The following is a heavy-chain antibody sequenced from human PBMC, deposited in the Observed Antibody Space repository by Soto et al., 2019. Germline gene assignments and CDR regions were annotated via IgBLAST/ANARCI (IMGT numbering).Heavy chain of an antibody. J-gene: IGHJ4*02. CDR3: ARRRGGFGGGWTTPYFDY. CDR2: IYWDDDK. Sequence: QITLKESGPTVVKPTQTLTLTCSLSGLSLNTAGVGVGWIRQPPGKALEWLAVIYWDDDKSWNPSLRDRLTINRDASDDLVVLPVTNMDPVDTGTYYCARRRGGFGGGWTTPYFDYWGQGTLVTVSS. CDR1: GLSLNTAGVG. D-gene: IGHD6-19*01. V-gene: IGHV2-5*02.